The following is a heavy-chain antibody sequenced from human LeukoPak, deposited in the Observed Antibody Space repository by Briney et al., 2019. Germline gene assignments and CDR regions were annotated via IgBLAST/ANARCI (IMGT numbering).Heavy chain of an antibody. CDR3: AKDFLTHYYDSSGYYSTQDY. J-gene: IGHJ4*02. V-gene: IGHV3-21*04. CDR2: ISSRSDYI. Sequence: GGSLRLSCAASGFTFSSFTMNWVRQAPGKGLEWVSTISSRSDYIYYADSVKGRFTISRDNSKNTLYLQMNSLRAEDTAVYYCAKDFLTHYYDSSGYYSTQDYWGQGTLATVSS. CDR1: GFTFSSFT. D-gene: IGHD3-22*01.